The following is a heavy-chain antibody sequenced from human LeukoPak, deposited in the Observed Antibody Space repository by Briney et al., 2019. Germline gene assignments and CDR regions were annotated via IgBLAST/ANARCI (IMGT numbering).Heavy chain of an antibody. CDR2: IIPIFGTA. CDR1: GGTFSSYA. V-gene: IGHV1-69*13. J-gene: IGHJ3*02. D-gene: IGHD1-26*01. Sequence: ASVKVSCKASGGTFSSYAISWVRQAPGQGLEWMGGIIPIFGTANYAQKFQGRVTVTADESTSTAYMELSSLRSEDTAVYYCARDSQLSVVGATDAFDIWGQGTMVTVSS. CDR3: ARDSQLSVVGATDAFDI.